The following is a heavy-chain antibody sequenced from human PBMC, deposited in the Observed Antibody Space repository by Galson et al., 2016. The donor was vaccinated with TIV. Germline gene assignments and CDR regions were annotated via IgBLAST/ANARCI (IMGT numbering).Heavy chain of an antibody. V-gene: IGHV4-59*01. CDR1: GDSLYTYY. CDR2: AHDIGTS. D-gene: IGHD1-14*01. CDR3: ARVPGRAPDY. J-gene: IGHJ4*02. Sequence: LTCTLPGDSLYTYYWSWFRQPPGRGLEWIGDAHDIGTSNKNPSLESRVTISLDVSNNQLSLRLTSVTAGDTAVYFCARVPGRAPDYWGQGTPVIVSS.